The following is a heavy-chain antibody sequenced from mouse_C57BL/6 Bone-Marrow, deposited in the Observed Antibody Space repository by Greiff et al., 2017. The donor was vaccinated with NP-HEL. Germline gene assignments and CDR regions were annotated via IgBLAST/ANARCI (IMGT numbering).Heavy chain of an antibody. D-gene: IGHD1-1*01. CDR3: TTTDNFDV. CDR2: IDPENGDT. J-gene: IGHJ1*03. CDR1: GFNIKDDY. Sequence: VQLQQSGAELVRPGASVKLSCTASGFNIKDDYMHWVKQRPEQGLEWIGWIDPENGDTEYASKFQGKATITADTSSNTAYLQLSNLTSEDTAVYYCTTTDNFDVWGTGTTVTVSS. V-gene: IGHV14-4*01.